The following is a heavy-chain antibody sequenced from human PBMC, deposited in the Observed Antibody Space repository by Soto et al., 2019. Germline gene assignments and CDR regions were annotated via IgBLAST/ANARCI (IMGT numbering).Heavy chain of an antibody. CDR1: GGSISTEYY. D-gene: IGHD2-15*01. CDR2: IYYSAST. CDR3: ARAPYRGANSRDAFDI. V-gene: IGHV4-30-4*01. Sequence: QVQLQESGPGLVKPSQTLSLTCTVSGGSISTEYYWSWIRQPPGKGLEWIGYIYYSASTYYNPSLKNRFPISVVTSKNPFSLKVDSGAAADTAGYYCARAPYRGANSRDAFDIWGQGTMVTVSS. J-gene: IGHJ3*02.